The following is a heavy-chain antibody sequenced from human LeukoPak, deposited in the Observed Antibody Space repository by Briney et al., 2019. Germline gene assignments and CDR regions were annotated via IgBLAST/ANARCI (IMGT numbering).Heavy chain of an antibody. V-gene: IGHV3-53*01. Sequence: GGSLRLSCAASGFTVSSNYMGWVRQAPGKGLEYVSVIYSGGNAYYAGSVKGRFTISRDNSKNTVYLQMNSLRAEDTAVFYCARLVATTGRLYFDYWGQGNLVTVSS. D-gene: IGHD1-1*01. J-gene: IGHJ4*02. CDR3: ARLVATTGRLYFDY. CDR2: IYSGGNA. CDR1: GFTVSSNY.